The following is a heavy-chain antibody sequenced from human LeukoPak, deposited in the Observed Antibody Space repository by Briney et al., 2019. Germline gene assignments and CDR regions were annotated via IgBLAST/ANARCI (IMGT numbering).Heavy chain of an antibody. CDR2: ISGSGGST. CDR3: ARTLRYDYYFDY. CDR1: GFTFSSYA. D-gene: IGHD3-9*01. Sequence: GGSLRLSCAAPGFTFSSYAMSWVRQAPGKGLEWVSAISGSGGSTYYADSVKGRFTISRDNSKNTLYLQMNSLRAEDTAVYYCARTLRYDYYFDYWGQGTLVTVSS. V-gene: IGHV3-23*01. J-gene: IGHJ4*02.